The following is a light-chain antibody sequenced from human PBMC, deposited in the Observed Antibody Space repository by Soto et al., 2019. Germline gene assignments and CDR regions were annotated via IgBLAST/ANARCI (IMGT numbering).Light chain of an antibody. CDR3: QQYNSWPPIT. V-gene: IGKV3-15*01. Sequence: EIVMTQSPATLSVSPGEGATLSCRASQSVSSKLAWYQQKPGQAPRLLIYDTSTRATGIPARFSGSGSGTEFTLTISSLHSEDFAVYYCQQYNSWPPITFGQGTRLEIK. J-gene: IGKJ5*01. CDR1: QSVSSK. CDR2: DTS.